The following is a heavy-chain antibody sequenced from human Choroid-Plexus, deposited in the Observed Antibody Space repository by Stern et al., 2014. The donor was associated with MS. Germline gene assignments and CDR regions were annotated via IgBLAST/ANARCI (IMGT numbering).Heavy chain of an antibody. J-gene: IGHJ5*02. CDR2: ISYDGSNK. Sequence: VQLVESGGGVVQPGRPLRLSCVASGFTFGSCAMHWVRQAPGHGLEWVAGISYDGSNKEYADSVKGRFTISRDNSQNTLYMQMSSLRPEDTAVYYCAKDRQYLTYFFDHWGQGSLVTVSS. D-gene: IGHD2/OR15-2a*01. CDR3: AKDRQYLTYFFDH. V-gene: IGHV3-30*18. CDR1: GFTFGSCA.